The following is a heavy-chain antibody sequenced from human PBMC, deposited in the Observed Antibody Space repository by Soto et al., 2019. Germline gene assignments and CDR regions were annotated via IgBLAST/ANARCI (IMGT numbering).Heavy chain of an antibody. CDR3: ARETGSYSWNDGLMDV. V-gene: IGHV3-21*01. J-gene: IGHJ6*02. Sequence: EVQLVESGGGLVKPGGSLRLSCAASRFSFSNFTMNWVRQAPGKGLEWVSSIDTGTTFMFYADSVTGRFTISRDNSKKSVCLQMNSLRAEDTAVYYYARETGSYSWNDGLMDVWGQGTTVTVSS. CDR2: IDTGTTFM. D-gene: IGHD1-20*01. CDR1: RFSFSNFT.